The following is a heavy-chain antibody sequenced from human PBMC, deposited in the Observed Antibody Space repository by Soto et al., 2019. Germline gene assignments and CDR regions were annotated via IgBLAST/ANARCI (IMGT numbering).Heavy chain of an antibody. V-gene: IGHV1-18*01. J-gene: IGHJ4*02. CDR3: ARDAPPVGY. CDR2: ISAYNGNT. CDR1: GYTFTSYG. Sequence: QVQLVQSGAEVKKPGASVKVSCKASGYTFTSYGISWVRQAPGQGLEWMGWISAYNGNTNYPQKLQGRVTMTTDTSPSTAPTERRSLRSVDTAVYNCARDAPPVGYWGQGTRVTGSS.